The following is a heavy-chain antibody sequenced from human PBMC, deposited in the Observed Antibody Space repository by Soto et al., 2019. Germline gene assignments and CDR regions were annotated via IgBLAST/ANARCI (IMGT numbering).Heavy chain of an antibody. Sequence: QVQLVHSGAEVKKPGSSVKVSCKASGGTFSSYTISWVRQAPGQGLEWMGRIIPILGIANYAQKFQGRVTITADKSTSTAYMELSSLRSEDTAVYYCARGLYCSGGSCYGEAFDIWGQGTMVTVSS. V-gene: IGHV1-69*02. D-gene: IGHD2-15*01. CDR1: GGTFSSYT. J-gene: IGHJ3*02. CDR3: ARGLYCSGGSCYGEAFDI. CDR2: IIPILGIA.